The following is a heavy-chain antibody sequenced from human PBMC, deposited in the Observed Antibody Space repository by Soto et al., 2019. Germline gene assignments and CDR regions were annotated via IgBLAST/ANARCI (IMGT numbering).Heavy chain of an antibody. CDR1: GYTFTTYY. V-gene: IGHV1-46*01. D-gene: IGHD3-22*01. J-gene: IGHJ3*02. CDR3: ARAGYYDSSGYDGFDI. CDR2: IDPRAGST. Sequence: QVQLVQSGAEVKKPGASVKVSCKASGYTFTTYYMHWIRQAPGQGLEWMGIIDPRAGSTSHAQKFQGRVTRTRDTSTSTVYMDLRSLRSEDTAVYYGARAGYYDSSGYDGFDIWGQGTMVTVSS.